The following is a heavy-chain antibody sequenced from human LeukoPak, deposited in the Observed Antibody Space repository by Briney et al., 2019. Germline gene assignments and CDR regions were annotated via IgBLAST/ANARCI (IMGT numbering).Heavy chain of an antibody. D-gene: IGHD1-26*01. CDR3: ARTTSMSYVGDAFDI. CDR1: GFTVSSNS. J-gene: IGHJ3*02. Sequence: GGSLRLSCTVSGFTVSSNSMSWVRQAPGKGLEWVSFIYSDNTHYSDSVKGRFTISRDNAKNTLYLQMNSLRAEDTAVYYCARTTSMSYVGDAFDIWGQGTMVTVSS. CDR2: IYSDNT. V-gene: IGHV3-53*01.